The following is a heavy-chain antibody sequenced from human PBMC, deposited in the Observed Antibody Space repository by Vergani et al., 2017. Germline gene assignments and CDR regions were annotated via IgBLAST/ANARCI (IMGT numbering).Heavy chain of an antibody. CDR1: GFTFSNYA. D-gene: IGHD1-26*01. J-gene: IGHJ4*02. CDR2: ISGSGGST. CDR3: ARGGKRELPGPLLY. V-gene: IGHV3-23*01. Sequence: EVQLLESGGGLVQPGGSLRLSCAASGFTFSNYAMSWVRQAPGKGLEWVSAISGSGGSTYYADSVKGRFTISRDNSKNTLYLQMNSLRAEDTAVYYCARGGKRELPGPLLYWGQGTLVTVSS.